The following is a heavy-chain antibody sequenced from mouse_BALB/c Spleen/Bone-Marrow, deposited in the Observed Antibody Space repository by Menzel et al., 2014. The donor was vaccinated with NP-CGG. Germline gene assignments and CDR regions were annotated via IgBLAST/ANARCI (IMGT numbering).Heavy chain of an antibody. V-gene: IGHV5-6*01. CDR3: ARLVEGNLSWFAY. CDR1: GFTFGSYG. CDR2: ISSDGSYT. Sequence: EVKLMESGGNLVKPGGSLKLSCAASGFTFGSYGMSWVRQNPDRRLEWVATISSDGSYTYYPDSVKGRFTISRDNAKNTLYLQMSSLKSEVTAMYYCARLVEGNLSWFAYWGQGTLVTVSA. J-gene: IGHJ3*01. D-gene: IGHD1-1*02.